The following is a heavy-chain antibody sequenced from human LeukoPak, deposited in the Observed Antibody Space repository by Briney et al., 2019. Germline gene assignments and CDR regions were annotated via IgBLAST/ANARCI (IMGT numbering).Heavy chain of an antibody. CDR2: ISFDGTNK. V-gene: IGHV3-30-3*01. D-gene: IGHD7-27*01. CDR3: ARDNWGVDY. Sequence: GRSLRLSCAASGFTFSRYAMHWVRQAPGRGLEWVAVISFDGTNKYDADSVKGRFTISRDNSENTLYLQINSLRPEDTAVYSCARDNWGVDYWGQGTLVTVSS. J-gene: IGHJ4*02. CDR1: GFTFSRYA.